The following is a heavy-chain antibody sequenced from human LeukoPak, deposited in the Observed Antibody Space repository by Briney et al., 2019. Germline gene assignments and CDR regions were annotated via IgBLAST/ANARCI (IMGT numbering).Heavy chain of an antibody. D-gene: IGHD3-10*01. CDR3: ARALWSGPVYYGMDV. CDR1: GFTFSNYN. Sequence: PGGSLRLSCAASGFTFSNYNFYWVRQAPGKGLEWVSSISSTSSYIYYADSMKGRFTVSRDNAKNSLYLQMNSLRAEDTAVYYCARALWSGPVYYGMDVWGQGTTVTVSS. CDR2: ISSTSSYI. V-gene: IGHV3-21*01. J-gene: IGHJ6*02.